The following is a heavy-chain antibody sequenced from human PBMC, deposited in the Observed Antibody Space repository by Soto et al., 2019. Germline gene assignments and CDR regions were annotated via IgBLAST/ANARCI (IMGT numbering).Heavy chain of an antibody. CDR2: ISSDGSNE. V-gene: IGHV3-30*18. CDR3: AKEWVRYYYDSSGPNFDY. D-gene: IGHD3-22*01. Sequence: GGSLRLSCVASGFTFSSYGMYWVRQAPGKGLEWVAVISSDGSNEYYADSVKGRFTISRDNSKNTLYLQMNSLRAEDTAVYYCAKEWVRYYYDSSGPNFDYWGQGTLVTVSS. J-gene: IGHJ4*02. CDR1: GFTFSSYG.